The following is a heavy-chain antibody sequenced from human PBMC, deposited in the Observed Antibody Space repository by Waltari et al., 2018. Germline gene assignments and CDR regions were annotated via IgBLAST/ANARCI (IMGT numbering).Heavy chain of an antibody. J-gene: IGHJ3*02. CDR3: ARDQLLMVRGALGAFDI. Sequence: QVQLVESGGGVVQPGRSLRLSCAASGFTFSSYGMHWVRQAPGKGLEWVAVIWYDGSNKYYADSVKGRFTISRDNSKNTLYLQMNSLRAEDTAVYYCARDQLLMVRGALGAFDIWGQGTMVTVSS. D-gene: IGHD3-10*01. CDR1: GFTFSSYG. V-gene: IGHV3-33*01. CDR2: IWYDGSNK.